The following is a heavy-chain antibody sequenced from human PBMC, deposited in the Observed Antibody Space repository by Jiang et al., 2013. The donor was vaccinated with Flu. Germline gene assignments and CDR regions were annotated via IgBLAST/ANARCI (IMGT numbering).Heavy chain of an antibody. CDR1: GGSITTYY. D-gene: IGHD1-26*01. CDR2: IYYSGST. CDR3: ARAEYSGSGYYYYGMDV. J-gene: IGHJ6*02. V-gene: IGHV4-59*01. Sequence: GPGLVKPSETLSLTCTVSGGSITTYYWSWIRQPPGKGLEWIGYIYYSGSTKYNPSLKSRVTISVDTSNHQFSLKLSSVTAADTAVYYCARAEYSGSGYYYYGMDVWGQGTT.